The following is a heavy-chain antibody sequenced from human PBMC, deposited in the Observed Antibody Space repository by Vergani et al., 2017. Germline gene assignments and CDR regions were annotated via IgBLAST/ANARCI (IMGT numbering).Heavy chain of an antibody. CDR3: ARGQYYYDSSGYYYYYYGMDV. CDR2: IIPILGIA. CDR1: GGTFSSST. J-gene: IGHJ6*02. V-gene: IGHV1-69*02. Sequence: QVQLVQSGAEVKKPGSSVKVSCKASGGTFSSSTISWVRQAPGQGLEWMGRIIPILGIANYAQKFQGRVTITADKSTSTAYMELSSLRSEDTAVYYCARGQYYYDSSGYYYYYYGMDVWGQGTTVTVSS. D-gene: IGHD3-22*01.